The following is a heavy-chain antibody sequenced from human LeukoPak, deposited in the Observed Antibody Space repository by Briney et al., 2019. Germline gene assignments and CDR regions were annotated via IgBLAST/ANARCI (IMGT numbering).Heavy chain of an antibody. J-gene: IGHJ5*02. V-gene: IGHV1-18*01. D-gene: IGHD2-2*01. CDR1: GYTFTSYG. CDR2: ISAYNGNT. Sequence: ASVKVSCKASGYTFTSYGISWVRQAPGQGLEWMGWISAYNGNTNYAQKLQGRVTMTRNTSISTAYMELTSLRSEDTAMYYCAREYQLLGTVYNYFDPWGQGTLVTVSS. CDR3: AREYQLLGTVYNYFDP.